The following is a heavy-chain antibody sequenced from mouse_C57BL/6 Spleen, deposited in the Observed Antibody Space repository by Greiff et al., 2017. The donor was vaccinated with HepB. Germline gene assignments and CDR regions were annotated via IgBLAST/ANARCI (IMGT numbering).Heavy chain of an antibody. CDR2: IDPSDSYT. D-gene: IGHD1-1*01. Sequence: QVQLQQPGAELVMPGASVKLSCKASGYTFTSYWMHWVKQRPGQGLEWIGEIDPSDSYTNYNQKFKGKSTLTVDKSSSTAYMQLSSLTSEDSAVYYCAIITTERGDYWGQGTTLTVSS. CDR1: GYTFTSYW. CDR3: AIITTERGDY. J-gene: IGHJ2*01. V-gene: IGHV1-69*01.